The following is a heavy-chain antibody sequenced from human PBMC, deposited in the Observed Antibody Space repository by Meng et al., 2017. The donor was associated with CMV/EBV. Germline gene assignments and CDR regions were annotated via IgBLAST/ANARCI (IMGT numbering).Heavy chain of an antibody. J-gene: IGHJ4*02. CDR3: ARGGIAAAGLH. CDR1: GGSISSSSYY. CDR2: IYYSGST. D-gene: IGHD6-13*01. V-gene: IGHV4-39*07. Sequence: QRRLVESGPGLVKPSETLSLTCTVSGGSISSSSYYWGWIRQPPGKGLEWIGSIYYSGSTYYNPSLKSRVTISVDTSKNQFSLKLSSVTAADTAVYYCARGGIAAAGLHWGQGTLVTVSS.